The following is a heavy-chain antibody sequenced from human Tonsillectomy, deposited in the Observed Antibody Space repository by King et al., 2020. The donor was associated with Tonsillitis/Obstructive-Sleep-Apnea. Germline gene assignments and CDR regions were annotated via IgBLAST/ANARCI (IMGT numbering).Heavy chain of an antibody. V-gene: IGHV4-34*01. CDR3: ARGVVVPAAYDY. Sequence: VQLQQWGAGLLKPSETLSLTCAVYGGSFSGYYWSWIRQPPGKGLEWIGEINHSGSTNYNPSLKSRVTISVDTSKNQFSLTLSSVTAADTAVYYCARGVVVPAAYDYWGQGTLVTVSS. J-gene: IGHJ4*02. CDR2: INHSGST. CDR1: GGSFSGYY. D-gene: IGHD2-2*01.